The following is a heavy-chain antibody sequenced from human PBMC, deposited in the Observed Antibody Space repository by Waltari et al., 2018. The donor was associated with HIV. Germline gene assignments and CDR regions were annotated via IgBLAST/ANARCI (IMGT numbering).Heavy chain of an antibody. V-gene: IGHV4-39*01. Sequence: QLQLHESGPGLVKPSETLSLTCTVSGDSISTRNYYWGWFRQSPEKRREWIASIYHSGATFYNPSLKSRVTISVDTSKSQFSLEVTPVTAADTALYYCARLSIFFGAGFFESWGQGVLVTVS. CDR3: ARLSIFFGAGFFES. CDR2: IYHSGAT. D-gene: IGHD3-10*01. CDR1: GDSISTRNYY. J-gene: IGHJ4*02.